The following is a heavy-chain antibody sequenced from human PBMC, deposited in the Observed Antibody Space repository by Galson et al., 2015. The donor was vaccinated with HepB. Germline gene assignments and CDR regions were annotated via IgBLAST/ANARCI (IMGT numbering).Heavy chain of an antibody. D-gene: IGHD3-3*01. V-gene: IGHV3-23*01. CDR1: GFTFSIYT. Sequence: SLRLSCAASGFTFSIYTMSWVRQPPAKGLEWISSVSGSGGSTYYADSVKGRFTISRDNSENTLFLQMNSLRAEDTAAYYCAKDLGLGSGYWGQGTLVTVSS. J-gene: IGHJ1*01. CDR3: AKDLGLGSGY. CDR2: VSGSGGST.